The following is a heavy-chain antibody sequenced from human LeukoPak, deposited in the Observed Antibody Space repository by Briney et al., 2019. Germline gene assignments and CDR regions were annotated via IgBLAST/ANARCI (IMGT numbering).Heavy chain of an antibody. CDR3: AREGSVCSNGICRYFDF. CDR2: INWDSGYI. Sequence: PGGSLRLCCAASGFTFEGCAMQWVRQAPGKGPEWVSSINWDSGYIEYADSVRGRFTISRDNAKNSLYLQMNSLKAGDTALYYCAREGSVCSNGICRYFDFWGQGTLVTVSS. D-gene: IGHD2-8*01. J-gene: IGHJ4*02. V-gene: IGHV3-9*01. CDR1: GFTFEGCA.